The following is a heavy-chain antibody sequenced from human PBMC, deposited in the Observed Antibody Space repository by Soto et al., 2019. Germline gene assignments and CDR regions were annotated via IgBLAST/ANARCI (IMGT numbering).Heavy chain of an antibody. CDR1: GGSISSGGYY. J-gene: IGHJ3*02. CDR3: ARDSEFRGRYGGNSYDAFDI. V-gene: IGHV4-31*03. Sequence: QVQLQESGPGLVKPSQTLSLTCTVSGGSISSGGYYWSWIRQHPGKGLEWIGYIYYSGSTYYNPSLKGRVTTSVDTSKNQCSLKLSSVTAADTAVYYCARDSEFRGRYGGNSYDAFDIWGQGTMVTVSS. CDR2: IYYSGST. D-gene: IGHD2-15*01.